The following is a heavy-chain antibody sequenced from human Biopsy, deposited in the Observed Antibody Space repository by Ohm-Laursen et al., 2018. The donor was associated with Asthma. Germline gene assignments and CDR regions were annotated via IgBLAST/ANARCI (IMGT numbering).Heavy chain of an antibody. V-gene: IGHV1-2*06. J-gene: IGHJ5*02. CDR2: IKPNSGGT. D-gene: IGHD6-13*01. CDR1: GYTFSGWH. CDR3: VRGQKSAGDRWFDP. Sequence: GASVKVSCKSSGYTFSGWHIHWMRQAPGQGLEWLGRIKPNSGGTNYAQKFQCRVTMTRDTSISTAYMEVSRLRSVDTALYYCVRGQKSAGDRWFDPWGQGTLVTVSS.